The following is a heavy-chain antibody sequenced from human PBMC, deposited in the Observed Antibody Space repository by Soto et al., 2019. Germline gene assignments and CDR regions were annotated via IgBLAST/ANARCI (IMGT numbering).Heavy chain of an antibody. Sequence: SVKVSCKASGGTFSSYAISGVRQAAGQGLEWMGGIIPIFGTANYAKKFQGRVTFTADESTSTAYMELSSLRSEDTAVYYWARSYAGIVGGTTKDYWGQRTLDLFSS. J-gene: IGHJ4*02. CDR2: IIPIFGTA. D-gene: IGHD1-26*01. V-gene: IGHV1-69*13. CDR1: GGTFSSYA. CDR3: ARSYAGIVGGTTKDY.